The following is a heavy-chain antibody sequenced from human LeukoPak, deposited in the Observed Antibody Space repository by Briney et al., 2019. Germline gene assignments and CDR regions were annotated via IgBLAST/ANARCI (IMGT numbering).Heavy chain of an antibody. J-gene: IGHJ4*02. CDR1: GFTFSNYA. D-gene: IGHD2-2*01. CDR2: ISSSSSTI. CDR3: ARKYCSTTSCLFDN. V-gene: IGHV3-48*01. Sequence: GGSLRLSCATSGFTFSNYAVSWVRQAPGKGLEWVAYISSSSSTISYADSVKGRFTISRDNAKNSLFLQMNSLRAEDTAVYYCARKYCSTTSCLFDNWGQGTLVTVSS.